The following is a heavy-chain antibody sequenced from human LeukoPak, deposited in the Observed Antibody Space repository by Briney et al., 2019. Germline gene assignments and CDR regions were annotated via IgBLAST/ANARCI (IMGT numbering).Heavy chain of an antibody. CDR3: ARGRGMVRGVIITRTLQY. J-gene: IGHJ4*02. Sequence: ASVKVSCKASGYTFTGYYMHWVRQAPGQGLEWMGWINPNSGGTNYAQKFQGGVTMTRDTSISTAYMELSSLRSEDTAVYYCARGRGMVRGVIITRTLQYWGQGTLVTVSS. CDR2: INPNSGGT. V-gene: IGHV1-2*02. D-gene: IGHD3-10*01. CDR1: GYTFTGYY.